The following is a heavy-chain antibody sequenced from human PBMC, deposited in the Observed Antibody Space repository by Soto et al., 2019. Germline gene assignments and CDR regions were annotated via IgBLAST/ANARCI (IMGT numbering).Heavy chain of an antibody. CDR1: GFTFSSYG. Sequence: QVQLEESGGGVVQPGTSLRLSCVASGFTFSSYGMHWVRQAPGKGLEWVAVIPNTENKKYYADSVKGRFTISRDNSKNTLFLQMDSLMSEDTAVYYCARTAGGRVRGALAIWGQGTMVTVS. J-gene: IGHJ3*02. D-gene: IGHD6-13*01. CDR2: IPNTENKK. V-gene: IGHV3-30-3*01. CDR3: ARTAGGRVRGALAI.